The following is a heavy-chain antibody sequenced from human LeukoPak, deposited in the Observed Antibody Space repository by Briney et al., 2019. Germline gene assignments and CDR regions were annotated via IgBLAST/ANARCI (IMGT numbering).Heavy chain of an antibody. CDR2: FAGSGGGT. CDR3: AKDPLGITMVRGVHGLDAFDI. CDR1: GFTFSSYS. Sequence: PGGSLRLSCAASGFTFSSYSMNWVRQAPGKGLDWVSGFAGSGGGTFYADSVKGRFTISRDNSKNTLYLQMNSLRAEDTAVYYCAKDPLGITMVRGVHGLDAFDIWGQGTMVTVSS. V-gene: IGHV3-23*01. D-gene: IGHD3-10*01. J-gene: IGHJ3*02.